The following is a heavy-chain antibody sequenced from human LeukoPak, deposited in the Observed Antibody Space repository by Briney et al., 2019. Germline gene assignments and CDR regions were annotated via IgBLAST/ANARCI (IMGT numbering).Heavy chain of an antibody. D-gene: IGHD2-2*01. CDR3: AADPLYCSSTTRSGDYMDV. Sequence: GASVKVSCKASGFTFTISAVQWVRQARGQRLEWIGWIVVGSGHTNYAQKFQERVTITRDMSTSTAYMDLSSLISEDTAVYYCAADPLYCSSTTRSGDYMDVWGKGTTVSVSS. CDR1: GFTFTISA. CDR2: IVVGSGHT. J-gene: IGHJ6*03. V-gene: IGHV1-58*01.